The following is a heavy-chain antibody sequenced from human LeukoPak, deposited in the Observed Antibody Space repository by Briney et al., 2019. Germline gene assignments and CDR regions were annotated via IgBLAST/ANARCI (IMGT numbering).Heavy chain of an antibody. CDR2: INPNSGGT. J-gene: IGHJ4*02. D-gene: IGHD6-19*01. CDR1: GYTFTCYY. V-gene: IGHV1-2*02. CDR3: ARSRSGTQPFDY. Sequence: ASVKVSRKASGYTFTCYYMHWVRQAPGQGLEWMGWINPNSGGTNYAQKFQGRVTMTRDTSISTAYMELSRLRSDDTAVYYCARSRSGTQPFDYWGQGTLVTVSS.